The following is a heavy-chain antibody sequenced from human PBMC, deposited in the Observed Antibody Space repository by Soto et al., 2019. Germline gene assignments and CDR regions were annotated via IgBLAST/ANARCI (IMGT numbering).Heavy chain of an antibody. Sequence: GGSLRLSCAASGFTFSRYGMHWVRQAPGKGLEWVAVISYDGSNKYFADSVKGRFTISRDNSRNMLFLQMNSLRAEDTAVYYCAKVNKTVAGPFEAAYFDEWGQGTLVTVSS. CDR1: GFTFSRYG. J-gene: IGHJ4*02. CDR2: ISYDGSNK. D-gene: IGHD6-13*01. CDR3: AKVNKTVAGPFEAAYFDE. V-gene: IGHV3-30*18.